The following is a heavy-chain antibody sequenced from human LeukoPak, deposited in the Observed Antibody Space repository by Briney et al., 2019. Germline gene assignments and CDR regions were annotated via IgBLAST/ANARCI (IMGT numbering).Heavy chain of an antibody. D-gene: IGHD2-8*02. Sequence: PGGSLRLSCAASGFIFSDYGMHWVHQAPGKGLEWVAVISYDGSNKYYADSVKGRFTISRDNSQNTLYLQMNSLRAEDTAVYYCVAVVYEDYFDYWGQGTLVTVSS. V-gene: IGHV3-30*03. CDR1: GFIFSDYG. J-gene: IGHJ4*02. CDR3: VAVVYEDYFDY. CDR2: ISYDGSNK.